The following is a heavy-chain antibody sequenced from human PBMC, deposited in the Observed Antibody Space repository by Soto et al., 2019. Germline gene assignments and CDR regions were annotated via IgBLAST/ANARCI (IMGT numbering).Heavy chain of an antibody. V-gene: IGHV4-59*01. D-gene: IGHD3-10*01. CDR2: IYYSGST. Sequence: PSETMSLTCTVSGGSLSSYYLSWIRQHTGKGLEWIGYIYYSGSTNYNPSLKSRVTISVDTSKNQFSLKVSSVTAAGTAVYYCARVVEGYYGSGSYLDYWGQGTLVTVSS. CDR3: ARVVEGYYGSGSYLDY. CDR1: GGSLSSYY. J-gene: IGHJ4*02.